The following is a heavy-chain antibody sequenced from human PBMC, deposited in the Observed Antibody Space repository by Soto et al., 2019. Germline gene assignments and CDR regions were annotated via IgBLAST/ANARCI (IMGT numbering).Heavy chain of an antibody. CDR3: AIEEGAGDYYGSGSYWGYFKH. D-gene: IGHD3-10*01. CDR1: GXTVSSYW. V-gene: IGHV3-33*01. CDR2: IWYDGSNK. Sequence: GSLRLSCAASGXTVSSYWMHWVRRAPGKGLELVAVIWYDGSNKYYADSVNGLFTISRDNSNNTLYLQMNILRAEDTAVYYFAIEEGAGDYYGSGSYWGYFKHWGQGTLVTVSP. J-gene: IGHJ1*01.